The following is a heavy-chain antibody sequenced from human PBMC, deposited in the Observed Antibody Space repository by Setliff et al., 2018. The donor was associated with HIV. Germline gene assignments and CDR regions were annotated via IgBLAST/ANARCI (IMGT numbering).Heavy chain of an antibody. Sequence: GGSLRLSCTGSGFIFSFYVMTWVRQVPGKGLEWISYISSSSSTIYYADSVKGRFTISRDNSKNTLHLELNDLRPEDTAVYYCARDGGGYNYGSVRYFDYWSQGTLVTVSS. CDR3: ARDGGGYNYGSVRYFDY. CDR1: GFIFSFYV. D-gene: IGHD5-18*01. CDR2: ISSSSSTI. J-gene: IGHJ4*02. V-gene: IGHV3-48*04.